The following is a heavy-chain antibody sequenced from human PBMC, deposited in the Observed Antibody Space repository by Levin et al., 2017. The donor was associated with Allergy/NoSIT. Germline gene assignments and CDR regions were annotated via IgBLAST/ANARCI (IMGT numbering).Heavy chain of an antibody. V-gene: IGHV4-31*03. CDR1: GGSIGSDSYY. J-gene: IGHJ6*03. CDR3: ARGREEPTGRLYYYYMDV. CDR2: IYHSGTT. Sequence: SETLSLTCTVSGGSIGSDSYYWSWIRQLPGKGLQWIGHIYHSGTTYYNPSLKSRVTISLGTSKGQFSLRLSSVTAADTAVYYCARGREEPTGRLYYYYMDVWGNGSTVTVSS. D-gene: IGHD1-1*01.